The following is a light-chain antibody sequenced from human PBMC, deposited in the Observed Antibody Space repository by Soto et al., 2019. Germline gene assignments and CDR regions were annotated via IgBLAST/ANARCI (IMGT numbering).Light chain of an antibody. CDR3: QQRGGWPLT. V-gene: IGKV3-11*01. CDR2: EAS. J-gene: IGKJ4*01. CDR1: QTVNTG. Sequence: EIVLTQSPVTLSLSPGERATLSCRASQTVNTGLAWYQQKPGQAPRLLIYEASIRATGIPVRFGGSGSGTDFSLTISSLEPEDVGVYYCQQRGGWPLTFGGGTRVEIK.